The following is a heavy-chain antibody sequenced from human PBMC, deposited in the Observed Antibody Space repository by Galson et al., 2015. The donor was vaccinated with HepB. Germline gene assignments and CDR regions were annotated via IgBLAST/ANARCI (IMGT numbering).Heavy chain of an antibody. CDR2: ISSSTIYT. CDR3: ARVADSDYGDHSHFDS. V-gene: IGHV3-11*06. D-gene: IGHD4-17*01. CDR1: GFTFSDYY. J-gene: IGHJ4*02. Sequence: SLRLSCAASGFTFSDYYMSWIRQAPGKGLEWLSYISSSTIYTNYADSVQGRFTISRDNVKHSMYLQMNRLRAEDTAVYYCARVADSDYGDHSHFDSWGQGTLVTVSS.